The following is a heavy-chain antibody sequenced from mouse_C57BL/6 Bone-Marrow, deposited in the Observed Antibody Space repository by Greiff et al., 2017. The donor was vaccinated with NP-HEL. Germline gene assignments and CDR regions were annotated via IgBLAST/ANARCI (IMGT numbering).Heavy chain of an antibody. CDR1: GYTFTSYW. Sequence: QVQLQQPGAELVMPGASVKLSCKASGYTFTSYWMHWVKQRPGQGLEWIGEIDPSDSYTNYNQKFKGKSTLTVDKSSSTAYMQLSRLTSEDSAVYYCAIRLRRGMDYWGQGTSVTVSS. D-gene: IGHD2-4*01. J-gene: IGHJ4*01. V-gene: IGHV1-69*01. CDR3: AIRLRRGMDY. CDR2: IDPSDSYT.